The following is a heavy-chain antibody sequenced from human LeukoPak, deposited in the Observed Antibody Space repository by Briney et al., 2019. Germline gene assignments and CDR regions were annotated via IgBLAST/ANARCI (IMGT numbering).Heavy chain of an antibody. Sequence: PSETPSLTCTVSGGSISSGGYYWSWIRQPPGKGLEWIGYIYHSGSTYYNPSLKSRVTISGDRSKNQFSLKRSSVTAADTAVYYCASWVVDFDRRRARGDAFDIWGQGTLVTVSS. CDR3: ASWVVDFDRRRARGDAFDI. CDR2: IYHSGST. J-gene: IGHJ3*02. CDR1: GGSISSGGYY. D-gene: IGHD3-9*01. V-gene: IGHV4-30-2*01.